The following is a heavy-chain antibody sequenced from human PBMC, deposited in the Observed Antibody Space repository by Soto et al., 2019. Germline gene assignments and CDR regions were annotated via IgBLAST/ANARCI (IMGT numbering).Heavy chain of an antibody. CDR3: ARAPGRGSGSYYGWFDP. Sequence: QVQLVESGGGVVQPGRSLRLSCAASGFTFSSYGMHWVRQAPGKGLEWMAVIWYDGSNKYYADSVKGRFTISRDNSKNTLYLQMNSLRAEDTAVYYCARAPGRGSGSYYGWFDPCGQGTLVTVSS. J-gene: IGHJ5*02. V-gene: IGHV3-33*01. CDR1: GFTFSSYG. CDR2: IWYDGSNK. D-gene: IGHD3-10*01.